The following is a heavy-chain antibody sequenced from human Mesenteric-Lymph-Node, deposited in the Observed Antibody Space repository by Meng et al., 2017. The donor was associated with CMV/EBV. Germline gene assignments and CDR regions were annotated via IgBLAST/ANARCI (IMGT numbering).Heavy chain of an antibody. V-gene: IGHV4-59*12. CDR1: GGSISSYY. CDR2: IYYTGST. J-gene: IGHJ4*02. CDR3: ARDQDY. Sequence: GSLRLSCTVSGGSISSYYWSWIRQPPGKGLEWIGYIYYTGSTYYNPSLKSRVTISVDTSKNQFSLKLSSVTAADTAVYYCARDQDYWGQGTLVTVSS.